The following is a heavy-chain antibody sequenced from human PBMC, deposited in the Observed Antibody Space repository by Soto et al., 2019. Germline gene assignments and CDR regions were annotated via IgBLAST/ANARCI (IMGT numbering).Heavy chain of an antibody. J-gene: IGHJ6*02. D-gene: IGHD3-10*01. CDR2: IYYSGST. V-gene: IGHV4-59*12. CDR3: ARDLGSGSYYYYYYGMDV. Sequence: SETLSLTCTVSGGSISSYYWSWIRQPPGKGLEWIGYIYYSGSTNYNPSLKSRVTISVDTSKNQFSLKLSSVTAADTAVYYCARDLGSGSYYYYYYGMDVWGQGTTVTVSS. CDR1: GGSISSYY.